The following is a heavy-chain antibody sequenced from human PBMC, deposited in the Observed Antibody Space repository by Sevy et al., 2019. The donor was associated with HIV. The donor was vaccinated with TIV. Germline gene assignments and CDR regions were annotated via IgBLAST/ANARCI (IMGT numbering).Heavy chain of an antibody. D-gene: IGHD3-3*01. Sequence: GGSLRLSCAASGFDFSRYLMHWVRQVPGKGLVWVSQIKHDGSSTTYADSVKGRFSVSRDNAKNTLYLQMNGLRAEDTAGYYCAREGVDFWSGPVDFYYGMDVWGQGATVTVSS. V-gene: IGHV3-74*01. CDR2: IKHDGSST. CDR1: GFDFSRYL. J-gene: IGHJ6*02. CDR3: AREGVDFWSGPVDFYYGMDV.